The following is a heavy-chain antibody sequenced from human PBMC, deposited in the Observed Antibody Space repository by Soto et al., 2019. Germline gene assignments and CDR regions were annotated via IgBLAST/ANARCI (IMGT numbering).Heavy chain of an antibody. D-gene: IGHD3-9*01. V-gene: IGHV3-43*01. CDR3: PKTAYDILTGRKRYFDS. CDR2: ISWDGGIT. J-gene: IGHJ4*02. CDR1: GFPFDAYT. Sequence: GGSLRLSCAASGFPFDAYTMHWVRQAPGKGLEWVSLISWDGGITNYVDSVKGRFTISRDNSKNSLYLQMNSLRTEDTAFYYWPKTAYDILTGRKRYFDSWGQGTLVTVSS.